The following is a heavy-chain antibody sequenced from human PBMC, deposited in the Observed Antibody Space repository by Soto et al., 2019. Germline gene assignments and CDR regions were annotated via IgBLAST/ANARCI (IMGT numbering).Heavy chain of an antibody. CDR3: ARDGDYDILTGYSSGRFDY. CDR2: ISAYNGNT. J-gene: IGHJ4*02. CDR1: GYTFTSYG. D-gene: IGHD3-9*01. Sequence: QVQLVQSGAEVKKPGASVKVSCKASGYTFTSYGISWVRQAPGQGLEWMGWISAYNGNTNYAQKLQGRVTMTTDTSTSTAYMELRSLRSDDTALYYCARDGDYDILTGYSSGRFDYWGRGILVTVSS. V-gene: IGHV1-18*01.